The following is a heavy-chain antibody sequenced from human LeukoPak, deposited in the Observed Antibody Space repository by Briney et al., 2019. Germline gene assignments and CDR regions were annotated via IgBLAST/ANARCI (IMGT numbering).Heavy chain of an antibody. V-gene: IGHV2-5*02. CDR1: GFSVTTSGVG. Sequence: SGPTLVKPPQTLTLTCTFSGFSVTTSGVGVGWIRQSPGKALEWLSLIYGDENKRYSPSLKSRLTITKDTSKNLVVLKMTNMDPMDTATYFCTHGRAFYYDTTGYFPAFDYWGQGALVTVSS. CDR2: IYGDENK. CDR3: THGRAFYYDTTGYFPAFDY. J-gene: IGHJ4*02. D-gene: IGHD3-22*01.